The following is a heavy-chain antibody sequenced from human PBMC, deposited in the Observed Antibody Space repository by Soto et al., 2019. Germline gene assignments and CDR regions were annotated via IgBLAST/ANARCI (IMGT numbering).Heavy chain of an antibody. V-gene: IGHV1-69*02. J-gene: IGHJ4*02. CDR3: ARGWESTVSTWSFGAF. CDR1: GGTFSPYT. D-gene: IGHD3-10*01. CDR2: IIPFLGVT. Sequence: QVQLVQSGAEVKKPGSSVKVSCKASGGTFSPYTINWVRQAPGQGLEWMGRIIPFLGVTNYAQKFQARVTITADKSTTTAYMEVSGLRFEDTAVYYCARGWESTVSTWSFGAFWGRGTLVTVSS.